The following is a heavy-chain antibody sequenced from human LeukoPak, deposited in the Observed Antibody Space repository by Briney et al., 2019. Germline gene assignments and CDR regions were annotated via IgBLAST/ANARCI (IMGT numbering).Heavy chain of an antibody. D-gene: IGHD3-10*01. V-gene: IGHV3-11*04. CDR3: ATPRPPVMVRGEGAFDY. J-gene: IGHJ4*02. CDR1: GFTFSDYY. CDR2: ISSSGSTI. Sequence: GGSLTLSCAASGFTFSDYYMSWIRQAPGKGLEWVSYISSSGSTIYYADSVKGRFTISRDNSKNTLYLQMNSLRAEDTAVYYCATPRPPVMVRGEGAFDYWGQGTLATVSS.